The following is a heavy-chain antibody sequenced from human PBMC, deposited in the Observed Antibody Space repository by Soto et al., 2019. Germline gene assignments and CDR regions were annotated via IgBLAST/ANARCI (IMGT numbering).Heavy chain of an antibody. CDR3: ARSRDGYSFYSYYGMHX. CDR2: ILHDGSAE. V-gene: IGHV3-30*03. J-gene: IGHJ6*02. Sequence: GWSLRLSCAASGFIFTSYGMHWVRQAPGKWLEWIALILHDGSAEYYADSVKGRFTISRDNSKKTLYLQMNSLTAEDTAVYYCARSRDGYSFYSYYGMHXWGQGTTVTVS. D-gene: IGHD4-4*01. CDR1: GFIFTSYG.